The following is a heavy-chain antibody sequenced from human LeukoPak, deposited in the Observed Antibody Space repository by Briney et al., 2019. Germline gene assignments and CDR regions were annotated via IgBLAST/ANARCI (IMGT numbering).Heavy chain of an antibody. CDR3: ARGRGYGYGIDY. CDR1: GGSVTSGDHY. D-gene: IGHD4-17*01. Sequence: SQTLSLTCTVSGGSVTSGDHYWSWIRQPPDKGLEWIGHLYDRGSSTVYNPSLKSRSTISMGASESQFSLRLSSVNAADTAVYYCARGRGYGYGIDYWGRGTLVTVSS. J-gene: IGHJ4*02. V-gene: IGHV4-31*03. CDR2: LYDRGSST.